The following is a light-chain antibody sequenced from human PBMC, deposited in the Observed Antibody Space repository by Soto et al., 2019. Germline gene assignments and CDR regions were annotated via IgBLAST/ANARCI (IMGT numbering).Light chain of an antibody. V-gene: IGLV2-14*01. CDR1: SSDVGGYNY. Sequence: QSALTQAASVSGSPGQSITITCTGTSSDVGGYNYVSWYQQHPGKAPKLMIYDVSNRPSGVSNRFSGSKSGNTASLTISGLQAVDEADYYCSSYTSSSTNVVFGGGTKLTVL. J-gene: IGLJ2*01. CDR3: SSYTSSSTNVV. CDR2: DVS.